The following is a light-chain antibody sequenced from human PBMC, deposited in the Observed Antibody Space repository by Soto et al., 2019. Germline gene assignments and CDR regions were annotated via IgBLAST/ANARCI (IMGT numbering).Light chain of an antibody. CDR3: VQDYKYPCP. Sequence: IQMTHSPSTLSASVGDRVTIACRASQSISSWLALYQQKPGKAPKLLISAASSLQSGVSSRFSGRGSATDLTLGIGSRQAEEFAAYYCVQDYKYPCPFGQGTQVDIK. V-gene: IGKV1-6*01. CDR2: AAS. J-gene: IGKJ2*02. CDR1: QSISSW.